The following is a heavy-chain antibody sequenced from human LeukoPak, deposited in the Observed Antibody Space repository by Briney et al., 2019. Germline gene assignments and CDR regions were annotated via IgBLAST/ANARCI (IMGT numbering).Heavy chain of an antibody. D-gene: IGHD3-10*01. Sequence: PSETLSLTCAVYGGSFSDYYWSWIRQPPGKGLEWIGEINHSGSTNYNPSLKSRVTISVDTSKNQFSLKLSSVTAADTAVYYCARGRDYYGSGSRPLDYWGQGTLVTVSS. CDR3: ARGRDYYGSGSRPLDY. V-gene: IGHV4-34*01. CDR1: GGSFSDYY. CDR2: INHSGST. J-gene: IGHJ4*02.